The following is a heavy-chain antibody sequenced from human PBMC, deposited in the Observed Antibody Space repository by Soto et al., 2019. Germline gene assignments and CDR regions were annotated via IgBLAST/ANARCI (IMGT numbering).Heavy chain of an antibody. CDR1: GFTVSSNY. V-gene: IGHV3-53*01. CDR3: ARDRAWSSSSSQYYYYYGMDV. J-gene: IGHJ6*02. CDR2: IYSGGST. Sequence: GGSLRLSCAASGFTVSSNYMSWVRQAPGKGLEWVSVIYSGGSTYYADSVKGRFTISRDNSKNTLYLQMNSLRAEDTAVYYCARDRAWSSSSSQYYYYYGMDVWGQGTTVTVSS. D-gene: IGHD6-6*01.